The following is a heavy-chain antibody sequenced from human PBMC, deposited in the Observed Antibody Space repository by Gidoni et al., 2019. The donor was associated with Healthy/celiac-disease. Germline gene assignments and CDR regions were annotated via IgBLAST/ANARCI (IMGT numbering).Heavy chain of an antibody. CDR1: GFTFSSYD. D-gene: IGHD7-27*01. V-gene: IGHV3-13*01. J-gene: IGHJ2*01. Sequence: VQLVESGGGLVPPGGSLRLSCAASGFTFSSYDMHWVRQATGKGLEWVSAIGTAGDTYYPGSVKGRFTISRENAKNSLYLQMNSLRAGDTAVYYCARDRTGDWYFDLWGRGTLVTVSS. CDR3: ARDRTGDWYFDL. CDR2: IGTAGDT.